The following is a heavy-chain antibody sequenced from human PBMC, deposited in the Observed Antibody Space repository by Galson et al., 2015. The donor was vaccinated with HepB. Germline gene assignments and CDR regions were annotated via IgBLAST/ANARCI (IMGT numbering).Heavy chain of an antibody. Sequence: SLRLSCAASGFTVSSNYMSWVRQAPGKGLEWVSVIYSGGSTYYADSVKGRFTISRDNSKNTLYLQMNSLRAEDTAVYYCARDRTMIDAFDIWGQGTMVTVSS. D-gene: IGHD3-22*01. CDR1: GFTVSSNY. V-gene: IGHV3-66*01. J-gene: IGHJ3*02. CDR2: IYSGGST. CDR3: ARDRTMIDAFDI.